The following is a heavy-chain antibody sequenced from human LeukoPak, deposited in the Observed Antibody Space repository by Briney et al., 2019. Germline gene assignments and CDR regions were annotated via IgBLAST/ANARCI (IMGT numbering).Heavy chain of an antibody. Sequence: ASVKVSCKASGYTLSSYYMHWVRQAPGQGLEWMGIINPSGGSTSYAQKFQGRVTMTRDMSTSTVYMELSSLRSEDTAVYYCARMLNWNSHFDYWGQGTLVTVSS. CDR2: INPSGGST. J-gene: IGHJ4*02. V-gene: IGHV1-46*01. D-gene: IGHD1-7*01. CDR1: GYTLSSYY. CDR3: ARMLNWNSHFDY.